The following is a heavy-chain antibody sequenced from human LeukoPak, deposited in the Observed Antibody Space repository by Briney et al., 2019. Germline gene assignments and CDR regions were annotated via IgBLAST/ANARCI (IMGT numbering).Heavy chain of an antibody. J-gene: IGHJ4*02. Sequence: GASLTLSCAPSALSFSMSAMQWVRLAPRKGLDWVAVISFDGGNKFYADSVKGRFSISRDNSKNTLYLQMNSLALDDTAVYFCARGRVGIAAAGFDYWGQGGLVTVSS. CDR1: ALSFSMSA. D-gene: IGHD6-13*01. CDR3: ARGRVGIAAAGFDY. V-gene: IGHV3-30-3*01. CDR2: ISFDGGNK.